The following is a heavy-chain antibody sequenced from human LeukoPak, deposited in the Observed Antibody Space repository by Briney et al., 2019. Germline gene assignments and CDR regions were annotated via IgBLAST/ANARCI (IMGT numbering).Heavy chain of an antibody. Sequence: GGFLRLSCAASGFSFSDYYMHWIRQAPGKGLEWISYITNSGRSVHYADSVKGRFFISRDTANNFMFLQMNSLRVDDTAVYYCARHPATMNTLFDYWGQGTLVTVSS. V-gene: IGHV3-11*01. CDR3: ARHPATMNTLFDY. CDR2: ITNSGRSV. D-gene: IGHD5-24*01. J-gene: IGHJ4*02. CDR1: GFSFSDYY.